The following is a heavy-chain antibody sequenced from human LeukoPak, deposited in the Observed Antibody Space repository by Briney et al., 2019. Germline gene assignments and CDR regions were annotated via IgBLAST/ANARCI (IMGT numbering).Heavy chain of an antibody. J-gene: IGHJ4*02. CDR2: INPNSGDT. V-gene: IGHV1-2*02. Sequence: ASVKVSCKTSGYTLTDYFMHWVRQAPGQGLEWMGWINPNSGDTNYAHKFQGRVTMTRDTSISTAYMELSRLRSDDTAVYYCARDWRGSYFPDYWGQGTPVTVSS. CDR3: ARDWRGSYFPDY. D-gene: IGHD1-26*01. CDR1: GYTLTDYF.